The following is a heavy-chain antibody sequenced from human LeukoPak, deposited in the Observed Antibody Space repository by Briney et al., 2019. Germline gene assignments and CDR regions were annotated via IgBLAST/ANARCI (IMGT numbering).Heavy chain of an antibody. D-gene: IGHD3-10*01. Sequence: GGSLRLSCAASGFTFSSYWMHWVRQAPGKGLVWVSRINTDGTTTYYADSVKGRFSVSRDNAKKTLYLQMDSLRAEDTAVYYCVPGSGSPQGFDSWGQGTLVTVSS. V-gene: IGHV3-74*01. CDR2: INTDGTTT. CDR1: GFTFSSYW. J-gene: IGHJ4*02. CDR3: VPGSGSPQGFDS.